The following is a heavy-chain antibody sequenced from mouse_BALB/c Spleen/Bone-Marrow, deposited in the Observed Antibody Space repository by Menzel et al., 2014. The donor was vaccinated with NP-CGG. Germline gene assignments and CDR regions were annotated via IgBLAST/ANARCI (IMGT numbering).Heavy chain of an antibody. J-gene: IGHJ2*01. CDR1: GYTFTDYA. V-gene: IGHV1S137*01. Sequence: QVQLQQSGAELVRPGVSVKISCKGSGYTFTDYAMHWVKQSHAKSLEWIGVISTYYGDATYNQKFEGKATMTVDKSSSTAYMELARLTSEDSAVYYCARDLDYWGQGTTLTVSS. CDR3: ARDLDY. CDR2: ISTYYGDA.